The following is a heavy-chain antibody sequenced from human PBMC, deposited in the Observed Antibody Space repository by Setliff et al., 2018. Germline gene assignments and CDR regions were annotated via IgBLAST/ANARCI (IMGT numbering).Heavy chain of an antibody. J-gene: IGHJ6*02. V-gene: IGHV3-66*01. D-gene: IGHD2-21*02. Sequence: PGGSLRLSCAASGFTVSSDYMSWFRQAPGKGLEWVSVIYSGGDTYYADSVKGRFTISRDNSKNTLYLQMDTLRAEDTAVYYCARNWATAQHYYYGMDVWGQGTTVTVSS. CDR1: GFTVSSDY. CDR3: ARNWATAQHYYYGMDV. CDR2: IYSGGDT.